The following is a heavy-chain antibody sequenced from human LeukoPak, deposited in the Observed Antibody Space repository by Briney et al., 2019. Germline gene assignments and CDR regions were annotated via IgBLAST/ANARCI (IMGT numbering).Heavy chain of an antibody. CDR1: GGSISSYY. Sequence: SETLSLTCTVSGGSISSYYWSWIRQPAGKGLEWIGRIYTSGSTNYNPSLKSRVTMSVDTSKNQFSLKLSSVTAADTAVYYCARVKYSGSYANAFDIWGQGTMVTVSS. CDR3: ARVKYSGSYANAFDI. V-gene: IGHV4-4*07. J-gene: IGHJ3*02. CDR2: IYTSGST. D-gene: IGHD1-26*01.